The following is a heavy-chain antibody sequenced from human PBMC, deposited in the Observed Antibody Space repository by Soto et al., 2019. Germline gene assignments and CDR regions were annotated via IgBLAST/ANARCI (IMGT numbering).Heavy chain of an antibody. Sequence: ASVKVSCKTSGYTFTTYGVSWVRQAPGQGLEWMGWISAYNGNTNYAQKLQGRVTMTTDTSTSTAYMELRGLRSDDTAVYYCARDRYYYGSGSYYISWFDPWGQGALVTVSS. J-gene: IGHJ5*02. CDR2: ISAYNGNT. CDR3: ARDRYYYGSGSYYISWFDP. V-gene: IGHV1-18*04. CDR1: GYTFTTYG. D-gene: IGHD3-10*01.